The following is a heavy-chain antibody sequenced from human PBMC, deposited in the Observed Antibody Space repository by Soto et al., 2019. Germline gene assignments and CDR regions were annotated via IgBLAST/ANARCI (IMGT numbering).Heavy chain of an antibody. V-gene: IGHV2-70*01. CDR1: GFPLSTSGTC. CDR2: IDWDDDK. D-gene: IGHD2-15*01. Sequence: SGPPLANLTQTLTLPCTFSGFPLSTSGTCGSWIRQPPGKALEWLALIDWDDDKYYRTSLKTRLTTSNNTSKNQVLLTMTNMDPVDTTTYYCARTLQDGRQYYFDYWGQGTLVTVSS. CDR3: ARTLQDGRQYYFDY. J-gene: IGHJ4*02.